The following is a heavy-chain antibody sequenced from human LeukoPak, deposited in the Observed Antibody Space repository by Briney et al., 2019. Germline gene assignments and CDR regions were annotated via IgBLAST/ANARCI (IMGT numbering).Heavy chain of an antibody. CDR1: GYSLTSGYN. Sequence: SETLSLTCTVSGYSLTSGYNWAWIRQPPGKVLEWIGSIYHSGSAYYNPSLKSRVTISVETSKNQFSLKLSSVTAADTAVYYCVRYCSSTTCYTRAVDYWGQGTLVTVSS. CDR3: VRYCSSTTCYTRAVDY. D-gene: IGHD2-2*02. J-gene: IGHJ4*02. CDR2: IYHSGSA. V-gene: IGHV4-38-2*02.